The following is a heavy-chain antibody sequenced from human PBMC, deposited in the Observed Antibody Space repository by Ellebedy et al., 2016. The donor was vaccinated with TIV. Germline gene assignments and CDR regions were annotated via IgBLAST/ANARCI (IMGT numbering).Heavy chain of an antibody. D-gene: IGHD3-10*01. CDR1: GYSFTSYW. CDR2: IYPGDSDT. Sequence: GESLKISCKGSGYSFTSYWIGWVRQKPGKGLEWMGMIYPGDSDTRYSPSFQGQVTISADKSMNTAYLQWSNLKASDTAMYYCARRDSSGLYDPWGQGTLVTVSS. J-gene: IGHJ5*02. CDR3: ARRDSSGLYDP. V-gene: IGHV5-51*01.